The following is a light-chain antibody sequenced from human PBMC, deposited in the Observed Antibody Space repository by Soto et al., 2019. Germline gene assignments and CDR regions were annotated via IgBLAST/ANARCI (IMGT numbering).Light chain of an antibody. CDR3: ISDAGSNIYV. Sequence: QSALTQPPSASGSPGQSVTITCTGTSSDVGAFNYVSWYQQHPGKAPKLIIFEINKRPSGVPDRFSGSKSGNTASLTVSGLQAEYEAEYYCISDAGSNIYVFGAGIKAAVL. V-gene: IGLV2-8*01. J-gene: IGLJ1*01. CDR2: EIN. CDR1: SSDVGAFNY.